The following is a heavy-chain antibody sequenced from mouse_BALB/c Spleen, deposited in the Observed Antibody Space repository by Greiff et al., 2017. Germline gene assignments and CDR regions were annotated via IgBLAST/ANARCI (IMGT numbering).Heavy chain of an antibody. CDR1: GFNIKDTY. J-gene: IGHJ3*01. Sequence: EVQLQQSGAELVKPGASVTLSCTASGFNIKDTYMHGVKQRPEQGLEWIGRIDPANGNTKYDPKFQGKATITADTSSNTAYLQLSSLTSEDTAVYYCARGGTWFAYWGQGTLVTVSA. D-gene: IGHD1-1*02. CDR2: IDPANGNT. CDR3: ARGGTWFAY. V-gene: IGHV14-3*02.